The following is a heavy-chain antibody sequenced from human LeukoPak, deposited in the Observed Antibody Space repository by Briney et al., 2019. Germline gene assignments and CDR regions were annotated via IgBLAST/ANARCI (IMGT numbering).Heavy chain of an antibody. D-gene: IGHD2-15*01. CDR3: TVEKSYLLSNWFDP. CDR2: FDPEDGET. CDR1: GDTLTEFP. J-gene: IGHJ5*02. V-gene: IGHV1-24*01. Sequence: GASVKVSCKVSGDTLTEFPMHWVRQAPGKGLEWMGSFDPEDGETIYAQEFQGRVAMTEDTSTDTAYMELSSLRSDDTAVYYCTVEKSYLLSNWFDPWGQGTLVTVSS.